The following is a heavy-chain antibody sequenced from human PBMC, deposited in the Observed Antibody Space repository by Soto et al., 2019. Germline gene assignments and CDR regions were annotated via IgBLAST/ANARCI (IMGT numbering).Heavy chain of an antibody. Sequence: QVQLQESGPGLVKPSETLSLTCTVSGGSISSYYWSWIRQPPGKGLEWIGYIYYSGSTNYNPALKSRVAISVDTSKNHFSLKLSSVTAADTAVYYCARTLTDSSGWEPYYYYGMDVWGQGTTVTVSS. D-gene: IGHD6-19*01. V-gene: IGHV4-59*01. CDR1: GGSISSYY. CDR3: ARTLTDSSGWEPYYYYGMDV. J-gene: IGHJ6*02. CDR2: IYYSGST.